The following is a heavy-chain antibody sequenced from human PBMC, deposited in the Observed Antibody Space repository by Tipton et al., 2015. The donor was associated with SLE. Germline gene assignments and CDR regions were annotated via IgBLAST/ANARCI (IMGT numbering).Heavy chain of an antibody. D-gene: IGHD5-12*01. J-gene: IGHJ4*02. Sequence: SLRLSCAASGFTFSGYWMTWVRQAPGKGLEWVVNIKQDGSEKYYVESVKGRFTISRDNAKTSLYLQMNSLRADDTGVYYCARLSGFDSLFDYWGQGTLVTVSS. CDR1: GFTFSGYW. CDR3: ARLSGFDSLFDY. CDR2: IKQDGSEK. V-gene: IGHV3-7*01.